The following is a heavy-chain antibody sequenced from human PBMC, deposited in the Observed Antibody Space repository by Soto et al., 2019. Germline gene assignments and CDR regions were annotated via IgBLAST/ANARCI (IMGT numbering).Heavy chain of an antibody. CDR3: ARDHVQWLVRAWAQGYFQH. CDR2: ISAYNGNT. J-gene: IGHJ1*01. D-gene: IGHD6-19*01. V-gene: IGHV1-18*04. CDR1: GYTFTSYG. Sequence: WASVKVSCKASGYTFTSYGISWVRQAPGQGLEWMGWISAYNGNTNYAQKHQGRVTMTTDTSTSTAYMELRSLRSDDTAVYYCARDHVQWLVRAWAQGYFQHWGQGTLVTVSS.